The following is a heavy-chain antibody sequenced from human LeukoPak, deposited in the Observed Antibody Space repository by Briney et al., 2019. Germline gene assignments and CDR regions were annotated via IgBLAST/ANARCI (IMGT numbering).Heavy chain of an antibody. J-gene: IGHJ4*02. V-gene: IGHV4-39*07. Sequence: PSETLSLTCTVSGGSISSSSYYWGWIRQPPGKGLEWIGSIYYSGSTYYNPSLKSRVTISVDTSKNQFSLKLSSVTAADTAVYYCARRVTTFGLWGQGTLVTDSS. CDR3: ARRVTTFGL. CDR1: GGSISSSSYY. CDR2: IYYSGST. D-gene: IGHD3-16*01.